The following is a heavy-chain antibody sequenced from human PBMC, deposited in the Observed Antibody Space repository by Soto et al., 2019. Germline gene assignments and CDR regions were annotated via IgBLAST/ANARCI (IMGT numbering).Heavy chain of an antibody. CDR1: GGSVSSGSYY. Sequence: QVQLQESGPGLVKPSETLSLTCTVSGGSVSSGSYYWNWIRQPPGKGLEWIGYIYYSGSTNYNPSLKSRVTISVDTSTNQFSLRLSSVTAADTALYYCARGPRSLWLGGNWGQGTLVTVSS. CDR3: ARGPRSLWLGGN. CDR2: IYYSGST. J-gene: IGHJ4*02. D-gene: IGHD3-10*01. V-gene: IGHV4-61*01.